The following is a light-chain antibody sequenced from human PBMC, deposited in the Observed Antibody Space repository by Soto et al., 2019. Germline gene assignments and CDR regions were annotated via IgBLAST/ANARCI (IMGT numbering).Light chain of an antibody. Sequence: EIVLTQSPGTLSLSPGAGATLSCRASQTLTSSYLAWYQQKPGQAPRLLIYGASSRATGIPDRFSGSGSGTDFTLTIRRLEPEDFEVYYCQQYASAPYTFGQGTKLEIK. CDR3: QQYASAPYT. J-gene: IGKJ2*01. V-gene: IGKV3-20*01. CDR1: QTLTSSY. CDR2: GAS.